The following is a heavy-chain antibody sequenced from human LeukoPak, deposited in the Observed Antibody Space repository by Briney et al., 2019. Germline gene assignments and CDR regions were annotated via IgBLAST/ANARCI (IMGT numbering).Heavy chain of an antibody. CDR3: ARGVIATGGNDFDY. Sequence: SETLSLTCTVSGGSISSSSYYWGWIRQPPGKGLEWIGSIYYSGSTYYNPSLKSRVTISVDTSKNQFSLKLSSVTAADTAVYYCARGVIATGGNDFDYWGQGTLVTVSS. CDR2: IYYSGST. J-gene: IGHJ4*02. D-gene: IGHD6-13*01. V-gene: IGHV4-39*07. CDR1: GGSISSSSYY.